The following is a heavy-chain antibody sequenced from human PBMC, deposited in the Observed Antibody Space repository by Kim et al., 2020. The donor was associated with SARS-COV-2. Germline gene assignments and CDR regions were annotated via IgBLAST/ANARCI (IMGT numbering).Heavy chain of an antibody. Sequence: SETLSLTCTVSGYSISSGYYWGWIRQPPGKGLEWIGSIYHSGSTYYNPSLKSRVTISVDTSKNQFSLKLSSVTAADTAVYYCARTRSTPARVFDYWGQGTLVTVSS. J-gene: IGHJ4*02. V-gene: IGHV4-38-2*02. CDR3: ARTRSTPARVFDY. CDR2: IYHSGST. D-gene: IGHD2-2*01. CDR1: GYSISSGYY.